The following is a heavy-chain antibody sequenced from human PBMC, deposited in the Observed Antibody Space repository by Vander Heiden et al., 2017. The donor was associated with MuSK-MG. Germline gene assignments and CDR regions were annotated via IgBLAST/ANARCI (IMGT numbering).Heavy chain of an antibody. V-gene: IGHV1-69*01. CDR1: GGTFSSYA. J-gene: IGHJ3*02. D-gene: IGHD6-19*01. Sequence: QVQLVQSGAEVKKPGSSVKVSCKASGGTFSSYAISWVRQAPGQGLEWMGGIIPIFGTANYAQKFQGRVTITADESTSTAYIGLSSLRSEDTAVYYCAREKEQWLVRGGAFDIWGQGTMVTVSS. CDR2: IIPIFGTA. CDR3: AREKEQWLVRGGAFDI.